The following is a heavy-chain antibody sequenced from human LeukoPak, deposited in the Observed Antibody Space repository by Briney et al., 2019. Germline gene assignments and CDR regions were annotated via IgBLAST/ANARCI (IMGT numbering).Heavy chain of an antibody. J-gene: IGHJ4*02. V-gene: IGHV4-4*02. D-gene: IGHD2-21*01. CDR2: IYHDGNT. Sequence: SETLSLTCAVSGASIISPYWLTWVRQPPGKGLEWVGEIYHDGNTNYNPSLKSRLSVSLDKSRNQFSLKLSFVTAADTAVYHCVRTPRDWGQGILVTVSS. CDR1: GASIISPYW. CDR3: VRTPRD.